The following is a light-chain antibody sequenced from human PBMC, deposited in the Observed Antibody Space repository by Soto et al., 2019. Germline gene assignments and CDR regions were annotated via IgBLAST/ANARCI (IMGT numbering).Light chain of an antibody. CDR2: KTS. Sequence: DIQTTQPPSTLSACVGDTLTINCRASQSISSWLAWYQQKPGKAPKLLIYKTSSLESGVPSRFSGSGSGTEFTLTINSLQPEDFATYYCQQYESHSPWTFGQGTKVDI. J-gene: IGKJ1*01. V-gene: IGKV1-5*03. CDR1: QSISSW. CDR3: QQYESHSPWT.